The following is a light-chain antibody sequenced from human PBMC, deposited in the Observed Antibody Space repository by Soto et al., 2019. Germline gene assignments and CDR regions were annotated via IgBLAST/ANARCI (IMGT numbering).Light chain of an antibody. Sequence: DIQMTQSPSSLSAFVGDRVTITCRASQGIGNYLVWYQQKPGKVPKVLIYAASSLQSGVTSRFSGSGSETEFTLTISSLQPEDVAVYYCQQFNNWPPWTFGQGTKVEIK. CDR2: AAS. J-gene: IGKJ1*01. V-gene: IGKV1-27*01. CDR3: QQFNNWPPWT. CDR1: QGIGNY.